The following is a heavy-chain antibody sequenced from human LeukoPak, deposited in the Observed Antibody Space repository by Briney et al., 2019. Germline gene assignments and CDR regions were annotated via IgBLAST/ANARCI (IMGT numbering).Heavy chain of an antibody. D-gene: IGHD6-13*01. CDR3: ASTPPGIAAAGFDY. CDR1: GGSISSSSYY. V-gene: IGHV4-39*07. J-gene: IGHJ4*02. CDR2: IYYSGST. Sequence: NPSETLSLTCTVSGGSISSSSYYWGWIRQPPGKGLEWIGSIYYSGSTYYNPSLKSRVTISVDTSKNQFSLKLSSVTAADTAVYYCASTPPGIAAAGFDYWGQGTLVTVSS.